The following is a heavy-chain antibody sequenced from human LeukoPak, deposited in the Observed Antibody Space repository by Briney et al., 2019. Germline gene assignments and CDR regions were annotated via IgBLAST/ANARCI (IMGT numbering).Heavy chain of an antibody. CDR1: GYTFTGYY. V-gene: IGHV1-2*02. CDR3: ARGYDKFDP. Sequence: GASVKVSCKASGYTFTGYYIHWVRQAPGQGLEWMGWINPNSGGTDYAQKFQGTVTMTRDTSISTAYMELSRLTSDDTAVYYCARGYDKFDPWGQGTLVTVSP. CDR2: INPNSGGT. D-gene: IGHD3-9*01. J-gene: IGHJ5*02.